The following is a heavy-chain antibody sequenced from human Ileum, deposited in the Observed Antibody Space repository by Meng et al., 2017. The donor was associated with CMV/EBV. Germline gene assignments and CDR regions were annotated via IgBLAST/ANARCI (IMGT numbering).Heavy chain of an antibody. D-gene: IGHD2-15*01. CDR1: YTFIAHF. Sequence: YTFIAHFIYWVRQAPGQGLEWMGWINPNNGGTKYAQKFAGRVSMTRDTSISTAYMEVNRLTSDDTAVYYCARDITYCSGGTCYFDSWGQGTLVTVSS. V-gene: IGHV1-2*02. CDR2: INPNNGGT. CDR3: ARDITYCSGGTCYFDS. J-gene: IGHJ4*02.